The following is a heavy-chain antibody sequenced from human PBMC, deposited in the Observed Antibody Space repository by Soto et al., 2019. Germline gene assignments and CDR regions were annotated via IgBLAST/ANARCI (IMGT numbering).Heavy chain of an antibody. Sequence: QVQLQQWGAGLLKPSETLSLTCAVYGGFVSSGSYYWSWIRQPPGKGLEWIGEMSHSGGTHFNPSLKSRVTISVDTSKNQFPLKMSSVTAADTALYYCARVERGTATTVVDAFDIWGQGQWSPSLQ. D-gene: IGHD1-1*01. CDR1: GGFVSSGSYY. CDR2: MSHSGGT. J-gene: IGHJ3*02. CDR3: ARVERGTATTVVDAFDI. V-gene: IGHV4-34*01.